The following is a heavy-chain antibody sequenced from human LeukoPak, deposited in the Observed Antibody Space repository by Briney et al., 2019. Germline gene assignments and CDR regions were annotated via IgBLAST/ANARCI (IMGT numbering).Heavy chain of an antibody. CDR3: ARDEGSSSSWYGGHWFDP. CDR1: AGSFGGYY. Sequence: SETLSLTCAVYAGSFGGYYWSWIRQPPGKGLEWIGEINQSGSTTYNPSLKSRVTISVDTSKNQFSLKLSSVTAADTAVYYCARDEGSSSSWYGGHWFDPWGQGTLVTVSS. CDR2: INQSGST. D-gene: IGHD6-13*01. V-gene: IGHV4-34*01. J-gene: IGHJ5*02.